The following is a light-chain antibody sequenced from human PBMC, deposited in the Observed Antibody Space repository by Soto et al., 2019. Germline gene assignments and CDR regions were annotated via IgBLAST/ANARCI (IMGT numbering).Light chain of an antibody. V-gene: IGLV2-14*03. Sequence: QSALTQPTSVSGSPGQSITISCTGNHNDIGTYDYVSWYQQHPGRAPRLLIHGVTTRPSGISGRFSASKSGLTASLTISGLQPEDEADYYCSSYTTSHTLVFGGGTKLTVL. CDR2: GVT. J-gene: IGLJ2*01. CDR3: SSYTTSHTLV. CDR1: HNDIGTYDY.